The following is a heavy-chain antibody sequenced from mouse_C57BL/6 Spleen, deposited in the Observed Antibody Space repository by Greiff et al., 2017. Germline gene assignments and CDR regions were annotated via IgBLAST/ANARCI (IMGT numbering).Heavy chain of an antibody. CDR3: ALITTVEGYYAMDY. CDR2: IDPSDSYT. J-gene: IGHJ4*01. D-gene: IGHD1-1*01. Sequence: VQGVESGPELVKPGASVKLSCKASGYTFTSYWMQWVKQRPGQGLEWIGEIDPSDSYTNYNQKFKGKATLTVDTSSSTAYMQLSSLTSEDSAVYYCALITTVEGYYAMDYWGQGTSVTVSS. V-gene: IGHV1-50*01. CDR1: GYTFTSYW.